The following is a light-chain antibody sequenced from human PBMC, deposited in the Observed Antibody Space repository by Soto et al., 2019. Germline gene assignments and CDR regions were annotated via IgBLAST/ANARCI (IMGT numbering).Light chain of an antibody. CDR1: SSDIGGYNS. J-gene: IGLJ1*01. V-gene: IGLV2-8*01. Sequence: QPVLAQSPPASGSPGQSVTISCTGTSSDIGGYNSVSWYQQHPGKAPKVMIYDVTKRPSGVPDRFSGSKSGNTASLTVSALQAEDEADYYCSSYTDRKNLVFGTGTKV. CDR3: SSYTDRKNLV. CDR2: DVT.